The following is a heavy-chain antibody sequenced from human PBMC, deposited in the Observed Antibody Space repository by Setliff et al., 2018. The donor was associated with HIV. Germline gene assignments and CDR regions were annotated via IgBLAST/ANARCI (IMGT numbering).Heavy chain of an antibody. V-gene: IGHV4-34*01. Sequence: SETLSLTCAVYVESFSGFYWSWIRQPPGKGLEWIGEINHSGSTNYNPSLKSRVTISVDTSKNQFSLKLSFVTAADTAVYYCARGWFGGYYFDYWGQGTLVTVTS. J-gene: IGHJ4*02. CDR2: INHSGST. D-gene: IGHD3-10*01. CDR1: VESFSGFY. CDR3: ARGWFGGYYFDY.